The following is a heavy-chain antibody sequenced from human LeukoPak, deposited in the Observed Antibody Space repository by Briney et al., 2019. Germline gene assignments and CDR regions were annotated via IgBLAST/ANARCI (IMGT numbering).Heavy chain of an antibody. CDR2: FDPEDGET. CDR3: ARAIRNQLLSDH. J-gene: IGHJ4*02. D-gene: IGHD2-2*01. V-gene: IGHV1-24*01. Sequence: ASVKVSCKVSGYTLTELSMHWVRQAPGKGLEWMGGFDPEDGETIYAQKFQGRVTMTEDTSTDTAYMELSSLRSEDTAMYYCARAIRNQLLSDHWGPGTLVTVSS. CDR1: GYTLTELS.